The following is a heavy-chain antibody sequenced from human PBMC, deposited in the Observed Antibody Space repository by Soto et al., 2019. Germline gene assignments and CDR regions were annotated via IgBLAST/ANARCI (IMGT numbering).Heavy chain of an antibody. CDR3: ARAPGVRFYFDS. J-gene: IGHJ4*02. CDR2: IYYSGST. V-gene: IGHV4-59*01. D-gene: IGHD4-17*01. Sequence: QVQLQESGPGLVKPSETLSLTCTVSGGSISTYYWSWIRQPPGKGLEWIGYIYYSGSTNYNPSLKSRVTISLDTSKTQFSLMLSSVTAADTALYSCARAPGVRFYFDSWGQGTLVTVSS. CDR1: GGSISTYY.